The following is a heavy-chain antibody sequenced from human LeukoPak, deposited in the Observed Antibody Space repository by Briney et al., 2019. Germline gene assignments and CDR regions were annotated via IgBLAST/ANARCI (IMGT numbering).Heavy chain of an antibody. J-gene: IGHJ6*02. CDR3: ARLATYYDFWRRTYYYYGMDV. V-gene: IGHV2-70*11. Sequence: SGPTLVNPTQTLTLTCTFSGFSLSTSGMCVSWIRQPPGKALEWLARIDWYDDKYYSTSLKTRLTISKDTSKNQVVLTVTNMDPVDTATYYCARLATYYDFWRRTYYYYGMDVWGQGTTVTVSS. CDR2: IDWYDDK. D-gene: IGHD3-3*01. CDR1: GFSLSTSGMC.